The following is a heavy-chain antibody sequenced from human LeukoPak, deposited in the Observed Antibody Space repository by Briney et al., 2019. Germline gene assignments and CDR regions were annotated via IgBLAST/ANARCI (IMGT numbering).Heavy chain of an antibody. CDR3: ARGGRSWYDY. J-gene: IGHJ4*02. V-gene: IGHV4-39*07. D-gene: IGHD6-13*01. CDR1: GGSISSSSYY. Sequence: PSETLSLTCTVSGGSISSSSYYWGWIRQPPGKGLEWIGETYHSGSTIYNSPLKSRVTISVDKSKNQFSLKLSSVTAADTAVYYCARGGRSWYDYWGQGTLVTVSS. CDR2: TYHSGST.